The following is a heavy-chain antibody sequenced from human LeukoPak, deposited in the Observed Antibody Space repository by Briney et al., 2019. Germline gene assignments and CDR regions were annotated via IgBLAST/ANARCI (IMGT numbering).Heavy chain of an antibody. CDR3: ARDGRGYYYDSSGSDNWFDL. CDR1: GGSISSYY. V-gene: IGHV4-4*07. D-gene: IGHD3-22*01. J-gene: IGHJ5*02. CDR2: IYTSGST. Sequence: SETLSLTCTVSGGSISSYYWSWIRQPAGKGLEWIGRIYTSGSTNYNPSLKSRVTISVDKSKNQFSLKLSSVTAADTAVYYCARDGRGYYYDSSGSDNWFDLWGQGTLVTVSS.